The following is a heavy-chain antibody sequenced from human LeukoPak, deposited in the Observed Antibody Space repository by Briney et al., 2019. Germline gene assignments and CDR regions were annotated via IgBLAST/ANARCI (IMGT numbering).Heavy chain of an antibody. CDR1: GFTFDDYA. CDR2: MSWNSGSI. V-gene: IGHV3-9*01. J-gene: IGHJ4*02. Sequence: GGSLRLSCATSGFTFDDYAMHWVRQAPGKGLEWVSGMSWNSGSIGYADSVKGRFTISRDNAKNSLYLQMNSLRAEDTALYYCAKRSNYYDSSGSGGYYFDYWGQGTLVTVSS. D-gene: IGHD3-22*01. CDR3: AKRSNYYDSSGSGGYYFDY.